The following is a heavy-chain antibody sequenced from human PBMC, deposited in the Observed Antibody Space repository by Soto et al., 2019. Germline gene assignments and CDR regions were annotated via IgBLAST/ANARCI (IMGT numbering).Heavy chain of an antibody. Sequence: PSETLSLTCAVSGDSISNGAYSWSWIRQPPGKGLEWIGNIYHTGDTHYNPSLNNRVTISIDRSKNQFSLNLSSVTATDTAVYFCASIPRPDWPRFDPWGQGILVTISS. CDR2: IYHTGDT. CDR3: ASIPRPDWPRFDP. CDR1: GDSISNGAYS. J-gene: IGHJ5*02. D-gene: IGHD3-9*01. V-gene: IGHV4-30-2*01.